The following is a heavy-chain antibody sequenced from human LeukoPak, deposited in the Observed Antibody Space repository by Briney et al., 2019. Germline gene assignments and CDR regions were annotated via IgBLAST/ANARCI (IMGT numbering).Heavy chain of an antibody. CDR3: ASPESGSDAFDI. V-gene: IGHV1-45*02. Sequence: GASVKVSCKASGYTFTYRYLHWVRQAPGQALEWMGGITPFNGNTNYAQKFQDRVTITRDRSMSTAYMELSSLRSEDTAMYYCASPESGSDAFDIWGQGTMVTVSS. D-gene: IGHD3-10*01. J-gene: IGHJ3*02. CDR2: ITPFNGNT. CDR1: GYTFTYRY.